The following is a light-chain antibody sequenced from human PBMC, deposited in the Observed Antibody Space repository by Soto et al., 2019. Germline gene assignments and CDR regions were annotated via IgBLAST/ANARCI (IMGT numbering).Light chain of an antibody. CDR2: GIS. CDR3: EQYGSSPRT. J-gene: IGKJ1*01. CDR1: QSFTHIY. Sequence: IVLTQSPGTLSLSPGERATLFRRDSQSFTHIYFAWYQQKPGQAPRLLIYGISDRATGIPDRFSGSGSGTDFTLTISRLEPEDFAVYYCEQYGSSPRTFGQGTKVEIK. V-gene: IGKV3-20*01.